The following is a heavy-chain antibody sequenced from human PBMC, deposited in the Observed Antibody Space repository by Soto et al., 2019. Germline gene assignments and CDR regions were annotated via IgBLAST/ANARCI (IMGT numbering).Heavy chain of an antibody. J-gene: IGHJ4*02. CDR1: GFTFSSYG. D-gene: IGHD2-2*01. Sequence: GGSLRLSCAASGFTFSSYGMHWVRQAPGKGLEWVAVIWYDGSNKYYADSVKGRFTISRDNSKNTLYLQMNSLRAEDTAVYYCARDDWGSTSCLDYWGQGTLVTVSS. CDR2: IWYDGSNK. CDR3: ARDDWGSTSCLDY. V-gene: IGHV3-33*01.